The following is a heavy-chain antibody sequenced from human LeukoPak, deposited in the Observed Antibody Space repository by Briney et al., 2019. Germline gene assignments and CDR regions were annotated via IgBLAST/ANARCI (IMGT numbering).Heavy chain of an antibody. CDR2: IYHSGNT. D-gene: IGHD1-26*01. CDR1: GGSISSGNW. CDR3: AREADLVGSTKAFDI. Sequence: PSGTLSLTCAVSGGSISSGNWWSWVRQSPGKGLEWIGEIYHSGNTNYNPSLKSRVTISVDKSKNQFSLSLNSVTAADTAVYYCAREADLVGSTKAFDIWGQGTMVTVSS. V-gene: IGHV4-4*02. J-gene: IGHJ3*02.